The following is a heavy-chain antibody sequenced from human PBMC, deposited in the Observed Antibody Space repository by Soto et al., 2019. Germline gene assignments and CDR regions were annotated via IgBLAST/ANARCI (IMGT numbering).Heavy chain of an antibody. D-gene: IGHD6-19*01. V-gene: IGHV1-18*01. J-gene: IGHJ4*02. CDR2: ISAFNGET. CDR3: VRDQQWLLPVPLNFDY. CDR1: GFTLSDYG. Sequence: GASVKVSCKASGFTLSDYGLSWVRQAPGRGLEWMGWISAFNGETNYTQKSEGRVAMTTDAATTTAYMELRSLTVDDTAVYYCVRDQQWLLPVPLNFDYWGQGTVVTVSS.